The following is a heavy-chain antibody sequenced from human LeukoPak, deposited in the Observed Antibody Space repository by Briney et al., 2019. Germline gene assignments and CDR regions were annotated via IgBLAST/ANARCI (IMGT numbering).Heavy chain of an antibody. CDR1: GYTFTSHG. Sequence: ASVKVSCKASGYTFTSHGISWVRQAPRQGLEWMGWISAYNGNTNYAQKLQGRVTMTTDTSTSTAYMELRSLRSDDTAVYYCARTDCSSTSCSPSSNWFDPWGQGTLVTVSS. D-gene: IGHD2-2*01. V-gene: IGHV1-18*01. CDR3: ARTDCSSTSCSPSSNWFDP. CDR2: ISAYNGNT. J-gene: IGHJ5*02.